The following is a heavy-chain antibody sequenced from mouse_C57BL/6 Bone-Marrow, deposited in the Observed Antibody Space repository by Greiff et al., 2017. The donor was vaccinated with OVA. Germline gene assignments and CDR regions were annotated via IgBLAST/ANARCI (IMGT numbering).Heavy chain of an antibody. CDR1: GYTFTSYW. CDR3: ARSTTVVADY. CDR2: IHPNSGRT. Sequence: VQLQQPGAELVKPGASVKLSCKASGYTFTSYWMHWVKQRPGQGLEWIGMIHPNSGRTNYNEKFKSKATLTVDKSSSTAYMQLSSLTSEDSAVYYCARSTTVVADYWGQGTTLTVSS. J-gene: IGHJ2*01. D-gene: IGHD1-1*01. V-gene: IGHV1-64*01.